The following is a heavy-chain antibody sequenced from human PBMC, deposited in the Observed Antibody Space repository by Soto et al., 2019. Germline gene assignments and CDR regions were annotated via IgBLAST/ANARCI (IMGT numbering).Heavy chain of an antibody. CDR2: INSKNGGT. Sequence: QVQLVQSGAEVKKPGASVKVSCKASGYTFTDYYIHWVRQAPGQGLEWMGWINSKNGGTKYVQKFQGRVTMTRDTSITTAYMELTRLRYDDTAVYYCARGCNSGYYYEWGQGTLVTVSS. V-gene: IGHV1-2*02. D-gene: IGHD5-12*01. CDR1: GYTFTDYY. CDR3: ARGCNSGYYYE. J-gene: IGHJ4*02.